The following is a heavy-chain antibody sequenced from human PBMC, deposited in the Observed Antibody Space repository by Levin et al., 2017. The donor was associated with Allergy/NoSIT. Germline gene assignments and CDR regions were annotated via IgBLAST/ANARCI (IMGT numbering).Heavy chain of an antibody. V-gene: IGHV3-23*01. J-gene: IGHJ3*01. CDR2: IRGSGRVT. CDR3: GKDPNGDYVGAFDF. D-gene: IGHD4-17*01. CDR1: GLTFSNYA. Sequence: GGSLRLSCAGSGLTFSNYAMTWVRQAPGKGLEWVSSIRGSGRVTSYADSVKGRFTISRDNSKNTLFLQMNSLRVEDTAVYFCGKDPNGDYVGAFDFWGQGTKVTVSS.